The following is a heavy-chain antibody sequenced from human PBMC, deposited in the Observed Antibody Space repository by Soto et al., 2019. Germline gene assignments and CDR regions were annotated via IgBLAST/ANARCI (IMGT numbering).Heavy chain of an antibody. CDR3: ARDRRGSSGFYPFLYYFDY. CDR1: GGTFSSYA. J-gene: IGHJ4*02. CDR2: IIPKFGTT. V-gene: IGHV1-69*13. Sequence: SVNVSCKASGGTFSSYAISWVRQAPGQGLEWMGGIIPKFGTTHYAQNFQGRVTITADESTSTAYMELSSLRSEDTAVYYCARDRRGSSGFYPFLYYFDYWGQGALVTVSS. D-gene: IGHD6-19*01.